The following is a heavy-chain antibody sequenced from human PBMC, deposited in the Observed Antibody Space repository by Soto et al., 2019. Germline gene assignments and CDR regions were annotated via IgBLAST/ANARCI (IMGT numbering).Heavy chain of an antibody. CDR1: GGTFSSYT. CDR2: MNPNSGNT. Sequence: ASVKVSCKASGGTFSSYTINWVRQATGQGLEWMGWMNPNSGNTGYAQKFQGRVTMTRNTSISTAYMELSSLRSEDTTVYYCARKTLYSGYDFLYWGQGTLVTVSS. J-gene: IGHJ4*02. V-gene: IGHV1-8*02. CDR3: ARKTLYSGYDFLY. D-gene: IGHD5-12*01.